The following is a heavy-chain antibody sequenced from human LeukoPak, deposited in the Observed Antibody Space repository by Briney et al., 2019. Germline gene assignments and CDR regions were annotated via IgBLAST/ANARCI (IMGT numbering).Heavy chain of an antibody. Sequence: SETLSLTCTVSGDSISSYYWSWIRQPAGKGLEWIGRIYSIGSTDYNPSLKSRVTISVDTSKNQFSLKLSSVSAADTAVYYCARGPWRSGFDYWGQGTLVTVSS. CDR1: GDSISSYY. CDR2: IYSIGST. D-gene: IGHD3-3*01. J-gene: IGHJ4*02. V-gene: IGHV4-4*07. CDR3: ARGPWRSGFDY.